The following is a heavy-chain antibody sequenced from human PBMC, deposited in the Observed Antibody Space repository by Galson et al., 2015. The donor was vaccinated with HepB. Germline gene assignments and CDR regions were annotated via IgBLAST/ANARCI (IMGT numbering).Heavy chain of an antibody. Sequence: SLRLYCAVSGFSFSTYNMNWVRQAPGKGLEWVSSTTTTSSYVYYSASVRGRFRISRDNAKNSLYLQMNNLRVEDTAIYYCARSFGHSRTWYAGPADFDSWGRGTLVTVSS. CDR3: ARSFGHSRTWYAGPADFDS. CDR2: TTTTSSYV. D-gene: IGHD6-13*01. J-gene: IGHJ4*02. CDR1: GFSFSTYN. V-gene: IGHV3-21*01.